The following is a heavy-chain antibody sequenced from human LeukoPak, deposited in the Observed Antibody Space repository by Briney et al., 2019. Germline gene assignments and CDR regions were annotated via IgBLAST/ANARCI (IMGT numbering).Heavy chain of an antibody. D-gene: IGHD1-7*01. CDR1: GFTFSDYY. V-gene: IGHV3-11*04. Sequence: GGPLRLSCAASGFTFSDYYMSWIRRAPGKGLEWVSYISSSGSTIYYADSVKGRFTISRDNAKNSLYLQMNSLRAEDTAVYYCASRNRYNWNYGDYWGQGTLVTVSS. CDR3: ASRNRYNWNYGDY. J-gene: IGHJ4*02. CDR2: ISSSGSTI.